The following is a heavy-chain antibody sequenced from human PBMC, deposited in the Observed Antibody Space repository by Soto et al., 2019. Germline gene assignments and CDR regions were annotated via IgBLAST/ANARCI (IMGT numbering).Heavy chain of an antibody. CDR3: ARGRSSPNFDP. Sequence: QVQLVQSGAEVRKPGSSVKVSCKVSGGTFTNYVISWLRQAPGQGLEWMGGLIPIFGAANLAQQLQGRVTITAYESTSTVNMELSSLTSEDTAVYYCARGRSSPNFDPWGQGTLVNVSS. CDR1: GGTFTNYV. D-gene: IGHD6-6*01. CDR2: LIPIFGAA. J-gene: IGHJ5*02. V-gene: IGHV1-69*01.